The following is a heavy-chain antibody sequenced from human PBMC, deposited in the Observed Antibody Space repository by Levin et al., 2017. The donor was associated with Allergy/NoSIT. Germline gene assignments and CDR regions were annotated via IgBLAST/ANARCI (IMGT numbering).Heavy chain of an antibody. D-gene: IGHD6-13*01. CDR3: ATTIAAAGHYFDY. CDR2: ISTDSKTI. CDR1: GFTFSSYS. Sequence: SCAASGFTFSSYSMNWVRQAPGKGLEWVSYISTDSKTIYYADSVKGRFTISRDNAKNSLYLQMNSLRAEDTAVYYCATTIAAAGHYFDYWGQGTLVTVSS. J-gene: IGHJ4*02. V-gene: IGHV3-48*01.